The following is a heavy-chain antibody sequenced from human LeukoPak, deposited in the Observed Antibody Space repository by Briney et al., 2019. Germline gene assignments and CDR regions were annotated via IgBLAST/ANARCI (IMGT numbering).Heavy chain of an antibody. CDR2: INHSGST. CDR3: AREDLGNLWSGYYGSTRYFQH. CDR1: GGSFSGYY. D-gene: IGHD3-3*01. J-gene: IGHJ1*01. V-gene: IGHV4-34*01. Sequence: PSETLSLTCAVYGGSFSGYYWSWIRQPPGKGLEWIGEINHSGSTNYNPSLKSRVTISVDTSKNQFSLKLRSVTAADTAVYYCAREDLGNLWSGYYGSTRYFQHWGQGTLVTVSS.